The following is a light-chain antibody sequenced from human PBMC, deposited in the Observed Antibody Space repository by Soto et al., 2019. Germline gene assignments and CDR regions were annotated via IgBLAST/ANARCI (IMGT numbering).Light chain of an antibody. CDR3: LQTYNTPRA. CDR2: GTS. CDR1: QTISSY. Sequence: DIQMTQSPSSLSASVGDRVTITCRASQTISSYLNWYQQKPGKAPKLLIYGTSSLQSGVPSRFSGSGSGTEFTLTISSLQPEDVAIYYCLQTYNTPRAFGQGTRLEIK. J-gene: IGKJ5*01. V-gene: IGKV1-39*01.